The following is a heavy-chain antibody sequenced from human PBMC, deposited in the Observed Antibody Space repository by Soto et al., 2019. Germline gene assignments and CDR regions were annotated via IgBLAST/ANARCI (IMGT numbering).Heavy chain of an antibody. J-gene: IGHJ3*02. Sequence: QVQLQESGPGLVKPSQTLSLTCTVSGGSISSGGYYWSWIRQHPGKGLEWIGYIYYSGSPYYNPSLTSRVTNSVDTSQNQFSLKLSSVPAADTAVYYCARSGRYDNRDAFDIWGQGTMVTVSS. CDR2: IYYSGSP. V-gene: IGHV4-31*03. CDR3: ARSGRYDNRDAFDI. CDR1: GGSISSGGYY. D-gene: IGHD3-10*01.